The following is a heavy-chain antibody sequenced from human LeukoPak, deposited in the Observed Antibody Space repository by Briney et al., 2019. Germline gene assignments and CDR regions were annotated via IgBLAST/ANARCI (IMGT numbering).Heavy chain of an antibody. D-gene: IGHD3-10*01. J-gene: IGHJ4*02. Sequence: SETLSLTCTVSGYSISSGYYWGWIRQPPGKGLEWIGSIYHSGSTYYNPSLKSRVTISVDTSKNQFSLKLSSVTAADTAVYYCARTYGSGSYFDYWGQGTLVTVSS. V-gene: IGHV4-38-2*02. CDR3: ARTYGSGSYFDY. CDR1: GYSISSGYY. CDR2: IYHSGST.